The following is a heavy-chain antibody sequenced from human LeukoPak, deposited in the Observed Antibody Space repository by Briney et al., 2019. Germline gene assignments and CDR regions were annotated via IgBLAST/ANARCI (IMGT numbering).Heavy chain of an antibody. CDR3: ARGGSGYSYGYGFDY. CDR2: ISSSSSYI. Sequence: SGGSLRLSCAASGFTFSSYSMNWVRQAPGKGLEWVSSISSSSSYIYYADSLKGRFTISRDNAKNSLYLQMNSLRAEDTAVYYCARGGSGYSYGYGFDYWGQGTLVTVSS. V-gene: IGHV3-21*01. CDR1: GFTFSSYS. J-gene: IGHJ4*02. D-gene: IGHD5-18*01.